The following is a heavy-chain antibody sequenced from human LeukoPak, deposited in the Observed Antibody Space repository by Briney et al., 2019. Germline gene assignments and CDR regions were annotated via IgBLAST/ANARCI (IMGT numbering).Heavy chain of an antibody. V-gene: IGHV3-73*01. J-gene: IGHJ4*02. CDR3: TRHDVLEYGGLPVFGY. Sequence: GGSLKLSCAASGFTFSGSAMHWVRQASGKGLEWVGRIRSKANSYATAYAASVKGRFTISRDDSKNTAYLQMNSLKTEDTAVYYCTRHDVLEYGGLPVFGYWGQGTLVTVSS. CDR2: IRSKANSYAT. CDR1: GFTFSGSA. D-gene: IGHD5-12*01.